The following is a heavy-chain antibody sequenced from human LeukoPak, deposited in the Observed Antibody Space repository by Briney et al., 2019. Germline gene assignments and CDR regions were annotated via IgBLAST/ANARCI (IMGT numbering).Heavy chain of an antibody. V-gene: IGHV1-69*04. CDR1: GGTFSSYA. CDR2: IIPILGIA. Sequence: ASVKVSCKASGGTFSSYAISWVRQAPGQGLEWMGRIIPILGIANYAQKFQGRVTITADKSTSTAYMELSSLRSEDTAVYYCARDRVSITGTTGLGYWGQGTLVTVSS. J-gene: IGHJ4*02. CDR3: ARDRVSITGTTGLGY. D-gene: IGHD1-7*01.